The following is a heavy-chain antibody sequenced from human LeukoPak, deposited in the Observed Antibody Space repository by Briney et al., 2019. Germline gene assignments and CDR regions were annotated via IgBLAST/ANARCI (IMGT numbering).Heavy chain of an antibody. D-gene: IGHD3-22*01. V-gene: IGHV3-21*01. J-gene: IGHJ3*02. CDR2: ISSYSSYI. CDR3: ARDYLRVGMIVVAGAAFDI. CDR1: GFTFSSYS. Sequence: GGSLRLSCAASGFTFSSYSMNWVRQAPGKGLEWVSSISSYSSYIYYADSVKGRFTISRDNAKNSMYLQMNSLRAEDTAVYYCARDYLRVGMIVVAGAAFDIWGQGTMVTVSS.